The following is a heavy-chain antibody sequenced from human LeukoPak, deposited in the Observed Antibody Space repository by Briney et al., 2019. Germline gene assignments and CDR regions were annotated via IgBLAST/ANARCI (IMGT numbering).Heavy chain of an antibody. V-gene: IGHV3-30*01. D-gene: IGHD3-22*01. CDR3: AREEEVVVTSLDY. Sequence: GRSLRLSCAASGFTFSSYAMHWVRQAPGKGLEWVAVISYDGSNKYYADSVKGRFTISRDNSKSTLYLQMNSLRAEDTAVYYCAREEEVVVTSLDYWGQGTLVTVSS. CDR2: ISYDGSNK. J-gene: IGHJ4*02. CDR1: GFTFSSYA.